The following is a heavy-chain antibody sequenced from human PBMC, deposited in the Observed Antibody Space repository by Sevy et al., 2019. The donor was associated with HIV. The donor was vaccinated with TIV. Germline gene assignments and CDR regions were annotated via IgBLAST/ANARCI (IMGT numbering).Heavy chain of an antibody. CDR1: GFSISPDA. J-gene: IGHJ4*02. V-gene: IGHV3-30*09. CDR2: MTYDGSTR. D-gene: IGHD6-19*01. CDR3: ARDVGYSTGWYAGY. Sequence: EGSLRLSCAASGFSISPDAFHWVHQAPCKELEWVALMTYDGSTRYYADSAKGRFAISKDNSKNTLYLQMNSLRIEDTAIYYCARDVGYSTGWYAGYWGQGTLVTVSS.